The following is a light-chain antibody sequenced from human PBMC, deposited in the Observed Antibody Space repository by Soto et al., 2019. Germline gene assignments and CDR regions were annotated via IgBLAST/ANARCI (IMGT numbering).Light chain of an antibody. J-gene: IGKJ4*01. CDR3: QQYDNLPPLT. V-gene: IGKV1-33*01. Sequence: DIQMTQSPSSLSASVGDRVTITCQASQDISNYLNWYQQKPGKAPKLLIYDASNLETGVPSRFSGSGSGTDFTFTNRNLQPEDIATYYCQQYDNLPPLTFGGGTKVEIK. CDR1: QDISNY. CDR2: DAS.